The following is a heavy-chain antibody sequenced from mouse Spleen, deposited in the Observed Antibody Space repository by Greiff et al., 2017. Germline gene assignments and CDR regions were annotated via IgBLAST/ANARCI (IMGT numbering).Heavy chain of an antibody. J-gene: IGHJ2*01. Sequence: VQLQQPGAELVKPGASVKLSCKASGYTFTSYWMQWVKQRPGQGLEWIGEIDPSDSYTNYNQKFKGKATLTVDTSSSTAYMQLSSLTSEDSAVYYGARRRDYDDQMDYWGQGTTLTVSS. CDR2: IDPSDSYT. D-gene: IGHD2-4*01. CDR1: GYTFTSYW. CDR3: ARRRDYDDQMDY. V-gene: IGHV1-50*01.